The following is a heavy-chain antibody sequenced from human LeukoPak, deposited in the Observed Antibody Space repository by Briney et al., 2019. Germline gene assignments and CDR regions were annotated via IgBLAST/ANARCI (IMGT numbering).Heavy chain of an antibody. CDR2: FSGTSGST. Sequence: GGSLGLSCAASGFTFSNYAMTWVRQAPGKGLEWVSAFSGTSGSTYYADSVKGRFTISRDSSKNTLYLHMNNLRAEDTAVYYCAKGALSSGWHYFDYWGQGTLVTVSS. D-gene: IGHD6-19*01. CDR3: AKGALSSGWHYFDY. V-gene: IGHV3-23*01. J-gene: IGHJ4*02. CDR1: GFTFSNYA.